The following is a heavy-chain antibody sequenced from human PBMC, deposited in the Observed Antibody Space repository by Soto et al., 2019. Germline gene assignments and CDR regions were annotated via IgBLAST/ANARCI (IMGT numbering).Heavy chain of an antibody. D-gene: IGHD6-6*01. Sequence: EVQLVESGGGLVQPGGSLRLSCAASGFTVSSNYMSWVRQAPGKGLEWVSVIYSGGSTYYADSVKGRFTISRDNSKNTLYSQMSSLRAEDTAVYYCASGRKSSSPLYYLDYWGQGTLVTVSS. CDR3: ASGRKSSSPLYYLDY. CDR2: IYSGGST. CDR1: GFTVSSNY. V-gene: IGHV3-66*01. J-gene: IGHJ4*02.